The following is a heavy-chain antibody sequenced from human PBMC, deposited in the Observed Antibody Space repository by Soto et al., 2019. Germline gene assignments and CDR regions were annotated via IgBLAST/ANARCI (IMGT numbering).Heavy chain of an antibody. CDR2: AYYSERN. Sequence: SETLSLTCTVSGASFRSSTYQWGWICQRPGRGLEWIGSAYYSERNYYNPSLKSRVTISVDTSKNQSSLKASAVPEAVTAVYYFTGHVNWNVDYWGQGTRATVS. D-gene: IGHD1-1*01. CDR3: TGHVNWNVDY. V-gene: IGHV4-39*01. J-gene: IGHJ4*02. CDR1: GASFRSSTYQ.